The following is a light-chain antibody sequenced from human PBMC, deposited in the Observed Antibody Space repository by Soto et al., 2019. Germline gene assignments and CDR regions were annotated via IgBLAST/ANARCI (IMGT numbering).Light chain of an antibody. CDR3: QQSNRYPWT. CDR2: KAS. Sequence: DIPMTQSPSTLSASVGDRVTITCRASQTISSWLAWYQQKPGKAPKLLIYKASSLKSGVPSRFSGSGSGTEFTLTISSLQPDDFATYYCQQSNRYPWTFGQGTKVELK. V-gene: IGKV1-5*03. J-gene: IGKJ1*01. CDR1: QTISSW.